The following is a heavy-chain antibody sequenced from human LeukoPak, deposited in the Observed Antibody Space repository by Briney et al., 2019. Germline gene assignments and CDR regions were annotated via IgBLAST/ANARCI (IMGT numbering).Heavy chain of an antibody. Sequence: PGGSLRLSCAASGFTFSSYWMSWVRQAPGKGLEWVADIKQDGSEKYYVDSVKGRFTISRDNAKNSLYLQMNSLRAEDTAVYYCARSAYQDIVVVVADPNFDYWGQGTLVTVSS. CDR3: ARSAYQDIVVVVADPNFDY. V-gene: IGHV3-7*01. CDR1: GFTFSSYW. D-gene: IGHD2-15*01. J-gene: IGHJ4*02. CDR2: IKQDGSEK.